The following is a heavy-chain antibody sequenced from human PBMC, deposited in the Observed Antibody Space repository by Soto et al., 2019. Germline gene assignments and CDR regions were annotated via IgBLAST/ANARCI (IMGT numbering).Heavy chain of an antibody. Sequence: GGSLRLSCPASGFTFSSYAMSWVRQAPGKGLEWVSAISGSGGSTYYADSVKGRFTISRDNSKNTLYLQMNSLRAEDTAVYYCAKVFAYGDYRSLDYWGQGTLVTVSS. CDR1: GFTFSSYA. D-gene: IGHD4-17*01. CDR3: AKVFAYGDYRSLDY. J-gene: IGHJ4*02. V-gene: IGHV3-23*01. CDR2: ISGSGGST.